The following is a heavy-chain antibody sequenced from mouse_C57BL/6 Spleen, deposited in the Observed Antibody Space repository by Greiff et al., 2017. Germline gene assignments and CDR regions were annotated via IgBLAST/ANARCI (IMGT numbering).Heavy chain of an antibody. CDR2: IYPGDGDT. V-gene: IGHV1-82*01. CDR3: ARELGRGGGY. CDR1: GYAFSSSW. J-gene: IGHJ2*01. Sequence: QVQLQQSGPELVKPGASVKISCKASGYAFSSSWMNWVKQRPGKGLEWIGRIYPGDGDTNYNGKFKGKATLTADKSSSTAYMQLSSLTSEDSAVYFCARELGRGGGYWGQGTTRTVSS. D-gene: IGHD4-1*01.